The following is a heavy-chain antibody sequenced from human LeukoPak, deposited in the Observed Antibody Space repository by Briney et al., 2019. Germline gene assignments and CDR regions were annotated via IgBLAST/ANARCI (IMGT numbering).Heavy chain of an antibody. J-gene: IGHJ4*02. D-gene: IGHD1-14*01. V-gene: IGHV3-21*01. CDR1: GFTFSNSA. CDR2: IGSVTTCI. CDR3: ASRTGVY. Sequence: GGSLRLSCAASGFTFSNSAMSWVRQAPGKGLEWVSSIGSVTTCIYYADSVKGRFTISRDNAMNTLYLQMNNLRAEDTAVYYCASRTGVYWGQGTLVSVSS.